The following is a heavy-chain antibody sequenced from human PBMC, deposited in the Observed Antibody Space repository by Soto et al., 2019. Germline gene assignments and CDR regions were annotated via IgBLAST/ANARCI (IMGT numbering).Heavy chain of an antibody. CDR1: GFTFNNAW. D-gene: IGHD3-22*01. V-gene: IGHV3-15*01. CDR2: IKSKNEGGTT. Sequence: PGGSLRLSCVASGFTFNNAWMSWVRQAPGKGLEWVGRIKSKNEGGTTDYAAPVKGRFTISRDDSKKTLNLQMKSLKTEDTAVYYCTTEYDTSLIGYWGQGTLVTVS. J-gene: IGHJ4*02. CDR3: TTEYDTSLIGY.